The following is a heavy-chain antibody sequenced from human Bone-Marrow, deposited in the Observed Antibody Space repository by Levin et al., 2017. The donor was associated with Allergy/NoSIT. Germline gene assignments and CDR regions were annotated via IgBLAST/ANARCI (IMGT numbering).Heavy chain of an antibody. CDR2: IWYDGSNK. Sequence: GGSLRLSCAASGFTFSSYGMHWVRQAPGKGLEWVAVIWYDGSNKYYADSVKGRFTISRDNSKNTLYLQMNSLRAEDTAVYYCARSEGGIAAAGSLRVDPWGQGTLVTVSS. CDR1: GFTFSSYG. V-gene: IGHV3-33*01. D-gene: IGHD6-13*01. J-gene: IGHJ5*02. CDR3: ARSEGGIAAAGSLRVDP.